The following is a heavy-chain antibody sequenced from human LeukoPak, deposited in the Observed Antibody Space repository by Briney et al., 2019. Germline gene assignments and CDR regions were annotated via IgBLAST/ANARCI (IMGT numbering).Heavy chain of an antibody. D-gene: IGHD1-26*01. Sequence: PGGSLRLSCAASGFTFSSYSMNWVRQAPGKGLEWVSYISSSSSTIYYADSVKGRFTISRDNAKNSLYLQMNSLRAEDTAVYYCARVIGSGSYVPESDYWGQGTLVTVSS. CDR1: GFTFSSYS. V-gene: IGHV3-48*01. CDR2: ISSSSSTI. CDR3: ARVIGSGSYVPESDY. J-gene: IGHJ4*02.